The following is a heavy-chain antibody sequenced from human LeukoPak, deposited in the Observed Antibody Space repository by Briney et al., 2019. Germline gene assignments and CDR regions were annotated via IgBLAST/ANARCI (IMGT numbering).Heavy chain of an antibody. J-gene: IGHJ4*02. D-gene: IGHD4-17*01. CDR1: GFTFSDYY. CDR2: ISRTSTFT. CDR3: VRVGLDYGDYVDY. V-gene: IGHV3-11*05. Sequence: PGGSLRLSCAASGFTFSDYYMSWGRQAPGKGLEWVSYISRTSTFTNYADSVKGRFTISRNNADNSLYLQMNSLRAEDTAVYFCVRVGLDYGDYVDYWGQGSLVTVSS.